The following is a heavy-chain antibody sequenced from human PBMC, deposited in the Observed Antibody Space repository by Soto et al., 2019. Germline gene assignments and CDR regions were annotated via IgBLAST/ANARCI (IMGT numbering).Heavy chain of an antibody. V-gene: IGHV3-23*01. CDR1: GFTFSSYA. D-gene: IGHD6-13*01. CDR2: ISGSGGST. Sequence: PGGSLRLSCAASGFTFSSYAMSWARQAPGKGLEWVSGISGSGGSTYYADSVKGRFTISRDNSKNTLYLQMNSLRAGDTAVYYCARRGPGTYFDYWGQGTLVTVSS. CDR3: ARRGPGTYFDY. J-gene: IGHJ4*02.